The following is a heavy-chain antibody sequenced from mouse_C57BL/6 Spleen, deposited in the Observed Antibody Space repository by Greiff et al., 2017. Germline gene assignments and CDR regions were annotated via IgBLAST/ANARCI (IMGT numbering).Heavy chain of an antibody. CDR3: TRSTTVVADWYFDV. D-gene: IGHD1-1*01. CDR2: IDPETGGT. Sequence: QVQLQQSGAELVRPGASVTLSCKASGYTFTDYEMHWVKQTPVHGLEWIGAIDPETGGTSYNQKFKGKAILTADKSSSTAYMELRSLTSEDSAVYYCTRSTTVVADWYFDVWGTGTTVTVSS. V-gene: IGHV1-15*01. CDR1: GYTFTDYE. J-gene: IGHJ1*03.